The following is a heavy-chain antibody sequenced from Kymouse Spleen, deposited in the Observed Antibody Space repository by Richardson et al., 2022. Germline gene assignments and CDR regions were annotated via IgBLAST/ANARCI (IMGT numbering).Heavy chain of an antibody. D-gene: IGHD6-25*01. CDR2: INHSGST. J-gene: IGHJ5*02. CDR3: AIYSSGGNWFDP. CDR1: GGSFSGYY. V-gene: IGHV4-34*01. Sequence: QVQLQQWGAGLLKPSETLSLTCAVYGGSFSGYYWSWIRQPPGKGLEWIGEINHSGSTNYNPSLKSRVTISVDTSKNQFSLKLSSVTAADTAVYYCAIYSSGGNWFDPWGQGTLVTVSS.